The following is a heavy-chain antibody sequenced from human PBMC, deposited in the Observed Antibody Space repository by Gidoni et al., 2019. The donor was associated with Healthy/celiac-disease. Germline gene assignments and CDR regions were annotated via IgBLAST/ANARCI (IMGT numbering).Heavy chain of an antibody. Sequence: QVQLQQWGAGLFKPSETLSPTCPFYGGSFSGYYWSWIRQPPGKGLEWIGEINHSGSTNYNPSLKSRVTISVDTSKNQFSLKLSSVTAADTAVYYCARVLATRSRYMDVWGKGTTVTVSS. CDR1: GGSFSGYY. V-gene: IGHV4-34*01. CDR2: INHSGST. J-gene: IGHJ6*03. CDR3: ARVLATRSRYMDV.